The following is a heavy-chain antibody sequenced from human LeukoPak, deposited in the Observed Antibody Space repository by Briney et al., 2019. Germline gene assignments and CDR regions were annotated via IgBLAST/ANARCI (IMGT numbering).Heavy chain of an antibody. Sequence: SETLSLTCSVSGGSISSSSYFWGWIRQPPGKGLEWIASVDHSGCTYYNQSRKSRLTISVDTSKNQLSLKMSSVTAADTAVYFCARQLYVSGSYYAPMDVWGKGTTVTISS. V-gene: IGHV4-39*01. D-gene: IGHD3-10*01. CDR2: VDHSGCT. CDR1: GGSISSSSYF. CDR3: ARQLYVSGSYYAPMDV. J-gene: IGHJ6*03.